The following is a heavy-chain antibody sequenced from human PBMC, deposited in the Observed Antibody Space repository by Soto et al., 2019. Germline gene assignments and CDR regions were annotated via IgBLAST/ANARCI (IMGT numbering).Heavy chain of an antibody. CDR3: ARAYGGYADY. CDR1: GDSMSYFY. J-gene: IGHJ4*02. D-gene: IGHD5-12*01. Sequence: SSETLSLTCTVSGDSMSYFYWSWVRQTPAKRLENIGYIYYNGITNYHPSLQSRVSISVDTSKNQFSLKLSSVTAADTAVYYCARAYGGYADYWGQGALVTVSS. V-gene: IGHV4-59*01. CDR2: IYYNGIT.